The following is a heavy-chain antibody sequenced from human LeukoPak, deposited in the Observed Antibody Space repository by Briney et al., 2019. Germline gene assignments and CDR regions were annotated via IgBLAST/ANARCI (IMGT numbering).Heavy chain of an antibody. Sequence: GGSLRLSCAASGFTFSSYSMNWVRQAPGKGLEWVSPISSSSSYIYYADSVKGRFTISRDNAKNSLYLQMSSLRAEDTAVHYCARPDEQQLVRDAFDIWGQGTMVTVSS. CDR2: ISSSSSYI. D-gene: IGHD6-13*01. CDR1: GFTFSSYS. V-gene: IGHV3-21*01. CDR3: ARPDEQQLVRDAFDI. J-gene: IGHJ3*02.